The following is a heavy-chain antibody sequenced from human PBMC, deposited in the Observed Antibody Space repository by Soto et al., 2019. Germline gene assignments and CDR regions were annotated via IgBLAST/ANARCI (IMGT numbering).Heavy chain of an antibody. CDR1: GFTFISIG. Sequence: SLELSGAASGFTFISIGMHWVRQAPGKGLGWVSLIWYDVSKKSYGDSVKGRFTISRDNSRNTVYLQMNSLKAEDMAMYLCARVVYRNGWLLDYWG. V-gene: IGHV3-33*01. D-gene: IGHD6-19*01. CDR3: ARVVYRNGWLLDY. J-gene: IGHJ4*01. CDR2: IWYDVSKK.